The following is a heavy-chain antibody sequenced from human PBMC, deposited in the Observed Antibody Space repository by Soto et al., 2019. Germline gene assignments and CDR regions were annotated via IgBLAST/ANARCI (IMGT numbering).Heavy chain of an antibody. V-gene: IGHV3-74*01. J-gene: IGHJ5*02. CDR2: INSDGSST. CDR1: GFTFSSYW. CDR3: ARVSRPVVVVEYWFDP. Sequence: EVQLVESGGGLVQPGGSPRLSCAASGFTFSSYWMHWVRQAPGKGLVWVSRINSDGSSTSYADSVKGRFTISRDNAKNTLYLQMNSLRAEDTAVYYCARVSRPVVVVEYWFDPWGQGTLVTVSS. D-gene: IGHD2-15*01.